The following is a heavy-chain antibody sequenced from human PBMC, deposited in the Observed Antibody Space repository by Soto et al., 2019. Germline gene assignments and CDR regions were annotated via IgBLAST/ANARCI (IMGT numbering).Heavy chain of an antibody. D-gene: IGHD3-3*01. CDR2: IYTSGST. J-gene: IGHJ5*02. CDR1: GGSISSYY. Sequence: QVQLQESGPGLVKPSETLSLTCTVSGGSISSYYWSWIRQPAGKGLEWIGRIYTSGSTNYNPSLKSRVTMSVDTSKNQFSLKLSSVTAADTAVYYCARSTIFGVVNWFDPWGQGTLVTVSS. V-gene: IGHV4-4*07. CDR3: ARSTIFGVVNWFDP.